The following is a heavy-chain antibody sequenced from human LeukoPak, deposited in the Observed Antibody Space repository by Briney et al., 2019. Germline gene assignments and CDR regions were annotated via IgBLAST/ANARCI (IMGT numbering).Heavy chain of an antibody. CDR2: IYYSGST. J-gene: IGHJ4*02. V-gene: IGHV4-31*03. CDR3: ASTMVRGVTIFDY. Sequence: PSETLSLTCTVSGGSISSGGYYWSWIRQHPGKGLEWIGYIYYSGSTYYNPSLKSRVTISVDTSKNQFSLKLSSMTAADTAVYYCASTMVRGVTIFDYWGQGTLVTVSS. CDR1: GGSISSGGYY. D-gene: IGHD3-10*01.